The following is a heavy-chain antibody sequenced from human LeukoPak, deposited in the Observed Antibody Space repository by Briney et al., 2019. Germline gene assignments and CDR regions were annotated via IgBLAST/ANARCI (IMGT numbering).Heavy chain of an antibody. CDR2: IIPIFGTA. Sequence: SVTVSCKASGYTFTSYGISWVRQAPGQGLEWMGGIIPIFGTANYAQKFQGRVTITADESTSTAYMELSSLRSEDTAVYYCASFSVITTVTTNWFDPWGQGTLVTVSS. D-gene: IGHD3-22*01. CDR1: GYTFTSYG. J-gene: IGHJ5*02. CDR3: ASFSVITTVTTNWFDP. V-gene: IGHV1-69*13.